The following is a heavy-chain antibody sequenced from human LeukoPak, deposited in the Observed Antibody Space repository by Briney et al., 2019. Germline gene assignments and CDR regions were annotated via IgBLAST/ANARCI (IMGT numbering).Heavy chain of an antibody. CDR1: GYTLTELS. Sequence: EASVKVSCKVSGYTLTELSMHWVRQAPGKGLEWMGGFDPEDGETIYAQKFQGRVTTTEDTSTDTAYMELSSLRSEDTAVYYCATVGGVVPAAIHYYYYGMDVWGQGTTVTVSS. CDR2: FDPEDGET. D-gene: IGHD2-2*02. J-gene: IGHJ6*02. CDR3: ATVGGVVPAAIHYYYYGMDV. V-gene: IGHV1-24*01.